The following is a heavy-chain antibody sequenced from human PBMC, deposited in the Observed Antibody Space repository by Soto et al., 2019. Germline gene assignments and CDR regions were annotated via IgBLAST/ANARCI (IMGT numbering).Heavy chain of an antibody. V-gene: IGHV4-59*12. CDR2: IYYSGST. D-gene: IGHD2-2*01. J-gene: IGHJ5*02. Sequence: SETLSLTCTVSGGSISSYYWSWIRQPPGKGLEWIGYIYYSGSTNYNPSLKSRVTISVDTSKNQFSLKLSSVTAADTAVYYCARRYCSSTSCRGNWFDPWGQGTLVTVSS. CDR1: GGSISSYY. CDR3: ARRYCSSTSCRGNWFDP.